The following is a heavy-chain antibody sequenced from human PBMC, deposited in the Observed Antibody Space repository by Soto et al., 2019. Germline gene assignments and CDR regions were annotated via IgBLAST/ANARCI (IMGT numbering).Heavy chain of an antibody. CDR1: GYSFACYW. V-gene: IGHV5-10-1*01. CDR2: IDPSDSQT. CDR3: ARQIYDSDTGPNFQYYFDS. D-gene: IGHD3-22*01. Sequence: GESLKISCKGSGYSFACYWITWVGQKPWKGLEWMGRIDPSDSQTYYSPSFRGHVTISVTKSITTVFLQWSSLRASDTAMYYCARQIYDSDTGPNFQYYFDSWGQGTPVTVSS. J-gene: IGHJ4*02.